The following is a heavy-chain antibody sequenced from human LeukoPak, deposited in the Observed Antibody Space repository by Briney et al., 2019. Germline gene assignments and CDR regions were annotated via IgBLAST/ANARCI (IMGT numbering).Heavy chain of an antibody. D-gene: IGHD3-9*01. CDR2: MYRSGYT. CDR3: ARRLDSWSFDS. CDR1: GYSLSIGYY. Sequence: SETLSLTCAVSGYSLSIGYYWGWIRQPPGKGLEWIGNMYRSGYTYYNPSLKSRVTISVDASKNQFSLKLSSVTAADTAVYYCARRLDSWSFDSWGQGTLVTVSS. J-gene: IGHJ4*02. V-gene: IGHV4-38-2*01.